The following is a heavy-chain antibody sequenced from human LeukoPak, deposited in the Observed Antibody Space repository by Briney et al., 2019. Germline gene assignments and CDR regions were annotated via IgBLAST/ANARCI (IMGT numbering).Heavy chain of an antibody. CDR3: AKGYSSGWYAFDS. J-gene: IGHJ4*02. V-gene: IGHV3-23*01. Sequence: PGGSLRLSCAASGFTFSRYPMIWVRQAPGKGLEWVSTLSSGGGGTYYADSARGRFTISRDDSKNTLYLEMFSLTAEDTARYYCAKGYSSGWYAFDSWGQGTLVTVSS. D-gene: IGHD6-19*01. CDR2: LSSGGGGT. CDR1: GFTFSRYP.